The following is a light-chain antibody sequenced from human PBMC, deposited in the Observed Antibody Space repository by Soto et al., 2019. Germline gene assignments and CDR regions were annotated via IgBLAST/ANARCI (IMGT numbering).Light chain of an antibody. CDR1: SSDVGGYNY. CDR2: EVS. Sequence: QSALTQPASVSGSPGQSITISCTGTSSDVGGYNYVSWYQQHPGKAPKLMIYEVSNRPSGVSNRFSGSKSGNTASLTISGLQAEDEADSYCSSYTRSSPLVFGTGTKVTV. V-gene: IGLV2-14*01. J-gene: IGLJ1*01. CDR3: SSYTRSSPLV.